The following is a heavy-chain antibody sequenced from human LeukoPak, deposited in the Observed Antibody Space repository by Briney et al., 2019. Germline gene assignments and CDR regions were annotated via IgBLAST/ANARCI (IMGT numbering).Heavy chain of an antibody. D-gene: IGHD6-6*01. CDR2: IYHSGST. J-gene: IGHJ4*02. Sequence: SETLSLTCTVSGGSISSYYWSWIRQPPGKGLEWIGYIYHSGSTNYNPSLKSRVTISVDTSKNQFSLKLSSVTAADTAVYYCARVSPSLDYWGQGTLVTVSS. V-gene: IGHV4-59*01. CDR3: ARVSPSLDY. CDR1: GGSISSYY.